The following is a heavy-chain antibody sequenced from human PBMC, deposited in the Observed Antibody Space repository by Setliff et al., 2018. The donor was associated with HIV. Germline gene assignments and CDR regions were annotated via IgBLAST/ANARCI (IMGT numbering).Heavy chain of an antibody. CDR2: IYTSGSV. J-gene: IGHJ4*02. CDR1: GGSISSYY. Sequence: SETLSLTCTVSGGSISSYYWSWIRQPPGKGLEWIGYIYTSGSVNYNPSLNSRVTISVDTSKNQFSLKVNFVTAADTAVYYCARAPRIGVAGEFEYWGQGTLVTVSS. CDR3: ARAPRIGVAGEFEY. V-gene: IGHV4-4*09. D-gene: IGHD6-19*01.